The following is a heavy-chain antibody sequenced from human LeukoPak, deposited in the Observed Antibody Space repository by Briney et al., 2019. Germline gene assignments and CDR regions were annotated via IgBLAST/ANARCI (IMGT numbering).Heavy chain of an antibody. V-gene: IGHV4-30-2*01. CDR2: IYHSGST. CDR3: ARVGYYYDSSGYRPPNFDY. CDR1: GGSISSGGYY. Sequence: PSQTLSLTCTVSGGSISSGGYYWSWIRQPPGKGLEWIGEIYHSGSTNYNPSLKSRVTISVDKSKNQFSLKLSSVTAADTAVYYCARVGYYYDSSGYRPPNFDYWGQGTLVTVSS. J-gene: IGHJ4*02. D-gene: IGHD3-22*01.